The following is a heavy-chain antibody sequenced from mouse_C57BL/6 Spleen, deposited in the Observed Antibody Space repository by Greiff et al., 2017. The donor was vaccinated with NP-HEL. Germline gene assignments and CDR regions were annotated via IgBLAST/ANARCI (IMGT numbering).Heavy chain of an antibody. J-gene: IGHJ4*01. CDR1: GYTFTSYW. Sequence: QVQLQQPGAELVKPGASVKLSCKASGYTFTSYWMHWVKQRPGRGLEWIGRIDPNSGGTKYNEKFKSKATLTVDKPSSTAYMQLSSLTSEDSAVYYCARSGFMTTVVDYAMDYWGQGTSVTVSS. CDR3: ARSGFMTTVVDYAMDY. V-gene: IGHV1-72*01. D-gene: IGHD1-1*01. CDR2: IDPNSGGT.